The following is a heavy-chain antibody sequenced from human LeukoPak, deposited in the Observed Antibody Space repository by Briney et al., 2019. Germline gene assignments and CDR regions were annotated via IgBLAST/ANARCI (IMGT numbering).Heavy chain of an antibody. CDR1: GGSFSGYY. Sequence: KPSETLSLTCAVYGGSFSGYYWSWIRQPPGKGLEWIGSIYHSGSTYYNPSLKSRVTISVDTSKNQFSLKLSSVTAADTAVYYCARVEWELRYYYYMDVWGKGTTVTVSS. D-gene: IGHD1-26*01. CDR3: ARVEWELRYYYYMDV. V-gene: IGHV4-34*01. J-gene: IGHJ6*03. CDR2: IYHSGST.